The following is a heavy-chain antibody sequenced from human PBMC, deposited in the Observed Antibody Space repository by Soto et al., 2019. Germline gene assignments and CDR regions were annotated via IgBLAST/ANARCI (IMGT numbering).Heavy chain of an antibody. J-gene: IGHJ6*02. CDR2: IYYSGST. V-gene: IGHV4-30-4*08. CDR1: GGSISSSSYF. Sequence: TLSLTCTVSGGSISSSSYFWAWIRRPPGKGLEWIGYIYYSGSTYYNPSLKSRVTISVDTSKNQFSLKLSSVTAADTAVYYCARDHGDILTGYLGMDVWGQGTTVTVSS. D-gene: IGHD3-9*01. CDR3: ARDHGDILTGYLGMDV.